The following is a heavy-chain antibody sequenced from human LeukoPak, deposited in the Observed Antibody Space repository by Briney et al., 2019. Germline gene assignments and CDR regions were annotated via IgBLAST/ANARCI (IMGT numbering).Heavy chain of an antibody. V-gene: IGHV1-2*02. D-gene: IGHD3-9*01. J-gene: IGHJ6*03. CDR1: GYTFTGYY. CDR2: INPDSGDT. Sequence: ASVKVSCKTSGYTFTGYYIHWVRQAPGQGLEWRGWINPDSGDTDYAQKFQARVTMTRDRSISTAYMALSRLRSDDTAVYYCAKTNYDILTGYYEGGSYHYYYMDVWGKGTTVTVSS. CDR3: AKTNYDILTGYYEGGSYHYYYMDV.